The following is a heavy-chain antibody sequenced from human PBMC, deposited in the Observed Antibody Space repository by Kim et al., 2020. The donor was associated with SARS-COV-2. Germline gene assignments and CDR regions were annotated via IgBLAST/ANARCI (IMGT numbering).Heavy chain of an antibody. V-gene: IGHV3-15*01. CDR1: GIPFSNAW. D-gene: IGHD2-2*01. CDR3: TTVSMR. J-gene: IGHJ4*02. CDR2: IKSKTDGGTS. Sequence: GGSLRLSCAVSGIPFSNAWFNWVRQSPGKGLEWVGRIKSKTDGGTSDLAAPVKGRFAISRDDSDNTLYLLMNNVKTDDSAVYYCTTVSMRWGQGTLVTVS.